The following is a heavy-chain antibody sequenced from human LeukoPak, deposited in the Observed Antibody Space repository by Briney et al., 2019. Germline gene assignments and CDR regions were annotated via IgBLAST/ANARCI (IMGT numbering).Heavy chain of an antibody. V-gene: IGHV1-69*04. Sequence: ASVKVSCKAPGGTFSSYAISWVRQAPGQGLEWMGRIIPILGIANYAQKFQGRVTITADKSTSTAYMELSSLRSEDTAVYYCAAGPAYDILTGYPINWFDPWGQGTLVTVSS. CDR3: AAGPAYDILTGYPINWFDP. CDR1: GGTFSSYA. CDR2: IIPILGIA. D-gene: IGHD3-9*01. J-gene: IGHJ5*02.